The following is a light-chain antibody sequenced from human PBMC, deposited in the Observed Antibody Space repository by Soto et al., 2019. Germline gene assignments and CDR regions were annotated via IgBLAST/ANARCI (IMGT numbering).Light chain of an antibody. V-gene: IGLV2-14*03. CDR1: SSDVGGYKY. CDR2: DVS. Sequence: QSALTQPASVSESPGQSITISCTGTSSDVGGYKYVSWYQQHPGKAPKLMIYDVSYRPSGVPNRFSGSKSGNTASLTIPGLQVEDESDYYCASYTTSNTPWVFGGGTKLTV. CDR3: ASYTTSNTPWV. J-gene: IGLJ3*02.